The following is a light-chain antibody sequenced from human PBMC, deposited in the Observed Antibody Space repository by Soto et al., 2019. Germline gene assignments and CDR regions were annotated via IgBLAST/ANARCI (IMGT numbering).Light chain of an antibody. Sequence: EIVLTQSPATLSLSPGEGATLSCRASQSVSSYLAWYRQKPGQAPRLLIYDASNRATGIPARFSGSGSGTDFTLTISSLEPEDFAVYYCQQRSNWPRIFGGGTKVDIK. J-gene: IGKJ4*01. CDR3: QQRSNWPRI. CDR1: QSVSSY. V-gene: IGKV3-11*01. CDR2: DAS.